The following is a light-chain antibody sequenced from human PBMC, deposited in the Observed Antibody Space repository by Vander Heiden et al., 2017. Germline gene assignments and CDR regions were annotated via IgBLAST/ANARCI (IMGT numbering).Light chain of an antibody. CDR1: ELGNKY. CDR3: QLWDSGTAV. V-gene: IGLV3-1*01. Sequence: SHELTQPPSVTVSPRQTATITRAGDELGNKYLCSYHHRPGQPPVLVIYEDNKRPSGIPDRFSASNSGNTATLTITGTQTMDGGDYYCQLWDSGTAVFGGGTRLAVL. CDR2: EDN. J-gene: IGLJ3*02.